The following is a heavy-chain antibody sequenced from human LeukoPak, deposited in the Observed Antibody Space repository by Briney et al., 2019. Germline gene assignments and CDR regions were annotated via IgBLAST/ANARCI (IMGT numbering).Heavy chain of an antibody. V-gene: IGHV3-11*01. CDR2: ISSSGSTI. D-gene: IGHD5-12*01. CDR1: GFTFSDYY. CDR3: ARPRRSGYSGHDRGSSDY. Sequence: PGGSLRLSCAASGFTFSDYYMSWIRQAPGKGLEWVSYISSSGSTIYYADSVKGRFTISRDNAKNSLYLQMNSLRAEDTAVYYCARPRRSGYSGHDRGSSDYWGQGTLVTVSS. J-gene: IGHJ4*02.